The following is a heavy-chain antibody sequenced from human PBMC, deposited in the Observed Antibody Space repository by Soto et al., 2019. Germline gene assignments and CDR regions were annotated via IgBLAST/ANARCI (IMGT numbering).Heavy chain of an antibody. CDR3: AKEDGYCSSSSCPFGLDV. D-gene: IGHD2-2*03. CDR1: GFTFSSYG. CDR2: ISASGDFT. V-gene: IGHV3-23*01. Sequence: GGSLRLSCAASGFTFSSYGMNWVRQAPGKGLEWVSDISASGDFTFYADSVKGRFTISRDNSKNTLYLQMNSLRADDTAVYFCAKEDGYCSSSSCPFGLDVWGQGTTVTVSS. J-gene: IGHJ6*02.